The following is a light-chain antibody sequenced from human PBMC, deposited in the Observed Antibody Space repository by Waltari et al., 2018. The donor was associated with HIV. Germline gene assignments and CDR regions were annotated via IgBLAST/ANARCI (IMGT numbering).Light chain of an antibody. V-gene: IGKV1D-12*01. Sequence: DIQMTQSPSSVSASVGDRVTITCRASQDISTWLAWYQQKPGKAPNILISGSSYLESGVPSRFSGSESGTTFTLTINSLQTEDFATYFCQQTNTFPWTFGQGTRVDIK. CDR2: GSS. J-gene: IGKJ1*01. CDR3: QQTNTFPWT. CDR1: QDISTW.